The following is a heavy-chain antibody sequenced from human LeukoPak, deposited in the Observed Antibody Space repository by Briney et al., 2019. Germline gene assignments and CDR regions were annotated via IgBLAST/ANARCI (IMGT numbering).Heavy chain of an antibody. Sequence: GGSLTLSCAASGFIFSSYSMNWVRQAPGKGLEWVSYISSSGTTTTMYYADSVKGRFTVSRDNAKNSLYLQMNSLRAEDTAVYYCARGRDSSGYYYAYWGQGTLVTVSS. V-gene: IGHV3-48*04. D-gene: IGHD3-22*01. CDR3: ARGRDSSGYYYAY. J-gene: IGHJ4*02. CDR2: ISSSGTTTTM. CDR1: GFIFSSYS.